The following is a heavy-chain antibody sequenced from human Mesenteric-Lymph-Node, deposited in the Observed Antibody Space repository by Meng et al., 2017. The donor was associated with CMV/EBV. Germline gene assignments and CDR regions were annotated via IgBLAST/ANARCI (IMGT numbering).Heavy chain of an antibody. CDR2: IRSSGGGA. D-gene: IGHD3-22*01. CDR3: AKLYDSSGYFWGY. J-gene: IGHJ4*02. Sequence: AASGFTFSSYAMSWVRQAPGKGLEWVSAIRSSGGGAYYADSVKGRFTISRDNSKNTLYLQMNSLRAEDTAVYYCAKLYDSSGYFWGYWGQGTLVTVSS. CDR1: GFTFSSYA. V-gene: IGHV3-23*01.